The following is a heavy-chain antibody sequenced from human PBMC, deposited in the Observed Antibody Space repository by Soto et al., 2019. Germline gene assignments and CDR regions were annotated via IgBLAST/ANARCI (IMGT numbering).Heavy chain of an antibody. J-gene: IGHJ4*02. CDR3: ARALAGSYDY. CDR2: TYYRSKWST. D-gene: IGHD1-26*01. CDR1: GDSVSSKSAT. Sequence: QTLSLTCAISGDSVSSKSATWKWIRQPPSRGLEWLGRTYYRSKWSTDYAVSVKGRITVSPDTSKNQFSLQLNSVTPEDTAVYYCARALAGSYDYWGQGTLVPVSS. V-gene: IGHV6-1*01.